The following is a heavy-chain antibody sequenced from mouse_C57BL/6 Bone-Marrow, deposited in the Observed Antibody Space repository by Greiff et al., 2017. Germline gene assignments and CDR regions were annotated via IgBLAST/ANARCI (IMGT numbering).Heavy chain of an antibody. V-gene: IGHV1-81*01. CDR2: IYPRSGNT. D-gene: IGHD2-3*01. CDR3: ARGGWLHYFDY. CDR1: GYTFTSYG. Sequence: LEESGAELARPGASVKLSCKASGYTFTSYGISWVKQRTGQGLEWIGEIYPRSGNTYYNEKFKGKATLTADKSSSTAYMALRSLTSEDSAVYFCARGGWLHYFDYWGQGTTLTVSS. J-gene: IGHJ2*01.